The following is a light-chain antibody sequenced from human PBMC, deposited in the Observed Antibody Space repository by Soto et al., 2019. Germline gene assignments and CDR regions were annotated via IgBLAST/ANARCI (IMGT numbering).Light chain of an antibody. CDR3: SSYTTTDTYV. Sequence: QSALTQPASVSGSPGQSITISCTGNTSDVGAYNYVSWFQQYPGKAPKLMIYDVSTRPSGVSYRFSGSKSGNTASLTISGLQAEDEADYYCSSYTTTDTYVFGTGTKVTVL. CDR2: DVS. J-gene: IGLJ1*01. V-gene: IGLV2-14*01. CDR1: TSDVGAYNY.